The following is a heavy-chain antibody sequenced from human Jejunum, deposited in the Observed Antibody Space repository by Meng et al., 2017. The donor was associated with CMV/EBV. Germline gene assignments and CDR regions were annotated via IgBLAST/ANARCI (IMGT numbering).Heavy chain of an antibody. D-gene: IGHD3-16*01. CDR2: IYRSGTT. V-gene: IGHV4-31*02. Sequence: VSGGSINSGDYYWGWIRQHPGKGLEWIGYIYRSGTTYHNPSLKSRVAISVDTSKNQFSLNLNSVTAADTAVYFCARGSGGVTGFDYWGQGSLVTVSS. CDR1: GGSINSGDYY. CDR3: ARGSGGVTGFDY. J-gene: IGHJ4*02.